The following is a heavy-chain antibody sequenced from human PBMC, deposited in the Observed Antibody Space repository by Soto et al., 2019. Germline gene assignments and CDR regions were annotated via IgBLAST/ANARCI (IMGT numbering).Heavy chain of an antibody. V-gene: IGHV4-59*01. CDR2: IYYSGST. CDR3: ARDRSRIQLWLPYYYYGMDV. Sequence: SETLSLTCTVSGGSISSYYWSWIRQPPGKGLEWIGYIYYSGSTNYNPSLKSRVTISVDTSKNQFSLKLSSVTAADTAVYYCARDRSRIQLWLPYYYYGMDVWGQGTPVTVSS. CDR1: GGSISSYY. D-gene: IGHD5-18*01. J-gene: IGHJ6*02.